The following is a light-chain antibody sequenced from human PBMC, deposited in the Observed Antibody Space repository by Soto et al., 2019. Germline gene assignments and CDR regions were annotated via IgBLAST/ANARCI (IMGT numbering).Light chain of an antibody. CDR1: SSNIGRNY. V-gene: IGLV1-47*01. Sequence: QSVLIRPPSASGTPGQRVTISCSGSSSNIGRNYVYWYQQLPGTAPKLLIYRNNHRPSGVPDRFSVSKSGTSASLAISGLRSEDEADYYCAAWDDSLSVLYVFGTGTKVTVL. J-gene: IGLJ1*01. CDR2: RNN. CDR3: AAWDDSLSVLYV.